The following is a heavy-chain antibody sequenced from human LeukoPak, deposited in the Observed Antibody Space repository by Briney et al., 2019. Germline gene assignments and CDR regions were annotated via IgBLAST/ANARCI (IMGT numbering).Heavy chain of an antibody. Sequence: GGSLRLSCAASGFTFSSYWMHWVRQAPGKGLVWVSRINTDGSSTSYADSVKGRFTISRDNSKNTLYLQMNSLRAEDAAVYYCARTTVTPGSYDAFDIWGQGTMVTVSS. CDR2: INTDGSST. CDR1: GFTFSSYW. V-gene: IGHV3-74*01. J-gene: IGHJ3*02. CDR3: ARTTVTPGSYDAFDI. D-gene: IGHD4-17*01.